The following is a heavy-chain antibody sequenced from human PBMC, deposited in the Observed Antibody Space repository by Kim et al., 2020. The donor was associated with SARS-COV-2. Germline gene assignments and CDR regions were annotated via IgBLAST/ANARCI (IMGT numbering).Heavy chain of an antibody. Sequence: GGSLRLSCAASRFTFSSYAMSWVRQAPGKGLEWVSAITGSGAGTYYADSVKGRFTISRDNSKNTLYLQMNSLRAEDTAVYYCAKDPDYDILTGRPYYYYYGMDDWGQGTTVTVSS. J-gene: IGHJ6*02. D-gene: IGHD3-9*01. CDR3: AKDPDYDILTGRPYYYYYGMDD. V-gene: IGHV3-23*01. CDR1: RFTFSSYA. CDR2: ITGSGAGT.